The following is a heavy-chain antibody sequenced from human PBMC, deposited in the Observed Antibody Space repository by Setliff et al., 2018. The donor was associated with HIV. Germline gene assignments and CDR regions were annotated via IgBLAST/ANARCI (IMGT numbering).Heavy chain of an antibody. D-gene: IGHD2-8*01. CDR3: AKDAGVTGGLYRYYIDA. Sequence: SETLSLTCTVSGGSFTSRSYYWGWIRQPPGKGLEWIGSIFYSGKTNYSPSLKSRVTMSADTSKNQVSLKLTSVTAADTAVYYCAKDAGVTGGLYRYYIDAWGNGTTVTVSS. V-gene: IGHV4-39*07. CDR1: GGSFTSRSYY. J-gene: IGHJ6*03. CDR2: IFYSGKT.